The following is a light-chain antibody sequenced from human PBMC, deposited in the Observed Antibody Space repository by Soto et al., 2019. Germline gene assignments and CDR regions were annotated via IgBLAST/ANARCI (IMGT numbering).Light chain of an antibody. Sequence: DIQMTQSPSTLSASVGDRVTITCRASQSISSWLAWYQQKPGKAPKLLIYDAPSLESGVPSRFSGSGSGTEFTLTISSPQPDDFATYYCQQYNSYSWTFGQGTKVEIK. CDR3: QQYNSYSWT. CDR1: QSISSW. CDR2: DAP. V-gene: IGKV1-5*01. J-gene: IGKJ1*01.